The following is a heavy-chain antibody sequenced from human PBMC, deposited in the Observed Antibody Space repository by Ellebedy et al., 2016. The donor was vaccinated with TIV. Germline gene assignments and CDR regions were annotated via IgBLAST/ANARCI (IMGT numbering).Heavy chain of an antibody. CDR3: ARHQGGVAAGSARVLDY. CDR1: GGSLSGFY. J-gene: IGHJ4*02. V-gene: IGHV4-59*08. D-gene: IGHD6-13*01. CDR2: ILNNGDT. Sequence: MPSETLSLTCTVSGGSLSGFYWSWIRQPPGKGLERIGSILNNGDTNYNPSLKSRVTMSMETPKNQFTLKVNSVTAADTAVYFCARHQGGVAAGSARVLDYWGQGALFAVSS.